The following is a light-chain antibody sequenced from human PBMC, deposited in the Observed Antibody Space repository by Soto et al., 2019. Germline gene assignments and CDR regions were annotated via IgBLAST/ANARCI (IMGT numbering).Light chain of an antibody. CDR1: HSVGVF. CDR3: QQYHSSFGLYT. J-gene: IGKJ2*01. CDR2: KAS. V-gene: IGKV1-5*03. Sequence: DIQMTQSPSILAASVGDRVTMTCRASHSVGVFLAWYQQKPGKAPKLLIYKASSLETGVPSRFSGSGSGTEFTLTISSLQGDDVATYYCQQYHSSFGLYTFGRGTKLEIK.